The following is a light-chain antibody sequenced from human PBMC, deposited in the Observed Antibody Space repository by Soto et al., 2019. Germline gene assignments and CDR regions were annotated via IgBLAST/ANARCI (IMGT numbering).Light chain of an antibody. CDR1: QGFRND. CDR2: AAS. Sequence: IQMTQSPSSLSASVGDRVTITCRASQGFRNDLGWYQQKPGXAPKRLIYAASRLQSGVPSRFSGSGSGPGFPPSISSVQPEDFATYYCLQHNSYPRVTFGGGTKVDIK. J-gene: IGKJ4*01. CDR3: LQHNSYPRVT. V-gene: IGKV1-17*01.